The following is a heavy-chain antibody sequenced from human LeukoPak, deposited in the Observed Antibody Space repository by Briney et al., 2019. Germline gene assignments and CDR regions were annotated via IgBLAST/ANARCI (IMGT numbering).Heavy chain of an antibody. D-gene: IGHD5-12*01. CDR1: GYTSTGYY. Sequence: GASVKVSREASGYTSTGYYIHWVRQAPGQGLEWMGWINPNSGGANYAQKFQGRVTMTRDTSISTAYMELSRLRSDDTAVYYCAKVMGSGQWLLEMEDFDIWGRGTMHSVSS. V-gene: IGHV1-2*02. CDR2: INPNSGGA. J-gene: IGHJ3*02. CDR3: AKVMGSGQWLLEMEDFDI.